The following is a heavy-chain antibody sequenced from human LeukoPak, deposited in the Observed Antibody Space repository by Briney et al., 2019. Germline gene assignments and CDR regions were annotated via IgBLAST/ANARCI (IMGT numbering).Heavy chain of an antibody. D-gene: IGHD3-22*01. CDR3: AGMVILIWFDP. V-gene: IGHV4-39*01. CDR1: GGSISSSSYY. J-gene: IGHJ5*02. CDR2: IYYSGST. Sequence: SETLSLTCTVSGGSISSSSYYWGWIRQPPGKGLEWIGSIYYSGSTYYNPSLKSRVTISVDTSKNQFSLKLSSVTAADTAVYYCAGMVILIWFDPWGQGTLVTVSS.